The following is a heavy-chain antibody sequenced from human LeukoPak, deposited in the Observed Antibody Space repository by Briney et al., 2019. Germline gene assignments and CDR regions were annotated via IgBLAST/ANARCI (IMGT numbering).Heavy chain of an antibody. Sequence: SETLSLTCTVSGGSIYNYYWNWIRQPPGKGLEWIGSIYSSGSTNYNPSLKSRVTISVDTSKNQFSLKLSSVTAADTAVYYCARVFWSGYYTDYYYYMDVWGKGTTVTVSS. CDR1: GGSIYNYY. V-gene: IGHV4-59*01. D-gene: IGHD3-3*01. J-gene: IGHJ6*03. CDR2: IYSSGST. CDR3: ARVFWSGYYTDYYYYMDV.